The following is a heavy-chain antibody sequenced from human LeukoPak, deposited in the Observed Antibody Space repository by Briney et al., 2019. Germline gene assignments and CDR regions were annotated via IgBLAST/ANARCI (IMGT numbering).Heavy chain of an antibody. Sequence: GGSLRLSCAASGFTVSSNYMSWVRQAPGKGLDWVCVFFSGRRTYYADSVKVRITISRDNSKNTLYLQMNSLRAEDTAVYYCARDRYDSSYNWGQGALVTVSS. CDR3: ARDRYDSSYN. CDR1: GFTVSSNY. J-gene: IGHJ4*02. D-gene: IGHD3-22*01. V-gene: IGHV3-53*01. CDR2: FFSGRRT.